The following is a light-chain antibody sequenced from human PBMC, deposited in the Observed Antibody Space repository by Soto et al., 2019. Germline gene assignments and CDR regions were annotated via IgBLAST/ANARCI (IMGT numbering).Light chain of an antibody. CDR1: QSVGAN. J-gene: IGKJ5*01. CDR2: GAS. Sequence: ETVMTQSPATLSESPGERVTLSCRASQSVGANLAWYQQKPGQAPRLLIYGASSRAPDIPARFSGSGSGTEFTLTISGLQSEDAAVYYCQQYGNSPLITFGQGTRLEIK. CDR3: QQYGNSPLIT. V-gene: IGKV3-15*01.